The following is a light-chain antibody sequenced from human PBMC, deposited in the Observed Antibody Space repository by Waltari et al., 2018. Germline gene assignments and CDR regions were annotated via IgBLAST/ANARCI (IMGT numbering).Light chain of an antibody. Sequence: QSALTQPASVSGSPGQTITISCTGTSSDIVGHNYVSWYQQHPGKAPKLMNYDVVKRPSVVSNRFSGSKSGNTASLTISGLQAEDDAIYYCSSYASSKFGGGTKLTVL. V-gene: IGLV2-14*01. CDR1: SSDIVGHNY. J-gene: IGLJ2*01. CDR3: SSYASSK. CDR2: DVV.